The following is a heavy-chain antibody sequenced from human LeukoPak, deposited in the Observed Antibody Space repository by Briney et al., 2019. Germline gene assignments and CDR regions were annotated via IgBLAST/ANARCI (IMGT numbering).Heavy chain of an antibody. Sequence: PGGSLRLSCATSGFSFSTYSMAWVRQAPGRGLEWVSVISGGGYIVYADSVKGRFTISRDNSENTVYLQMNSLRAEDTAIYYCARERDRGTDVADHFDHWGQGTLATVSS. CDR2: ISGGGYI. CDR1: GFSFSTYS. CDR3: ARERDRGTDVADHFDH. J-gene: IGHJ4*02. D-gene: IGHD6-19*01. V-gene: IGHV3-23*01.